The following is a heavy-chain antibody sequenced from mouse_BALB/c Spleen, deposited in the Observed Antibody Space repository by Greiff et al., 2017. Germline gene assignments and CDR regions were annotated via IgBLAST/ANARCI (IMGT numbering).Heavy chain of an antibody. Sequence: EVQGVESGGGLVQPGGSGKFSCAASGFTFSSFGMHWVRQAPEKGLEWVAYISRGSSTINYADTVKGRFTISRDNPKNTLFLQMTSLRSEDTAMYYCASTMATATDYFDYWGQGTTLTVSS. J-gene: IGHJ2*01. V-gene: IGHV5-17*02. CDR1: GFTFSSFG. CDR3: ASTMATATDYFDY. CDR2: ISRGSSTI. D-gene: IGHD1-2*01.